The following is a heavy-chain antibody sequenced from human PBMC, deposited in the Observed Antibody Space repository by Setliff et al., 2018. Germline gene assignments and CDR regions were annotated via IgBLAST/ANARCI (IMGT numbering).Heavy chain of an antibody. V-gene: IGHV3-7*01. D-gene: IGHD3-22*01. J-gene: IGHJ4*02. Sequence: GSLRLSCAASRFTFSNYWMSWVRQAPGKGLEWVANIKEDGSEKYYVDSVKGRFTISRDNAKNSLDLQMNSLRGEDTAVYYCVRDRWKVIVNRGDDLDYWGQGTLVTVS. CDR3: VRDRWKVIVNRGDDLDY. CDR1: RFTFSNYW. CDR2: IKEDGSEK.